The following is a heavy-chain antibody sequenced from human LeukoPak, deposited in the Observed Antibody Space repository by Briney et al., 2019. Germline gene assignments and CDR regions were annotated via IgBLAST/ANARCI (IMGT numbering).Heavy chain of an antibody. CDR1: GYSFTSYW. D-gene: IGHD3-10*01. Sequence: GESLKISCKGSGYSFTSYWIGWVRQMPGKGLEWMGIIYPGDSDTRYSPSFQGQVTISADKSISTAYLQWSSLEASDTAMYYCARNITLVRGVTREFDQWGQGTLVTVSS. CDR2: IYPGDSDT. V-gene: IGHV5-51*01. CDR3: ARNITLVRGVTREFDQ. J-gene: IGHJ4*02.